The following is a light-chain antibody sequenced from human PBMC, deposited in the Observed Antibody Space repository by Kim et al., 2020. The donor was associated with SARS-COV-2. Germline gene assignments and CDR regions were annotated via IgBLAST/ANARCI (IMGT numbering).Light chain of an antibody. J-gene: IGLJ3*02. CDR2: EDN. CDR1: RSSIARND. CDR3: QSYDSSTWV. V-gene: IGLV6-57*03. Sequence: TTLHSSGPRGRSSIARNDGQWYPQRPRSAPTTVIYEDNQRPSGVPDRFSGSIDSSSNSASLTISGLKTEDEADYYCQSYDSSTWVFGGGTQLTVL.